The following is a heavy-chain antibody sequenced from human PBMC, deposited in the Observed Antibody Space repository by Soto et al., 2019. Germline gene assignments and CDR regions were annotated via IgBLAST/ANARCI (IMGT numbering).Heavy chain of an antibody. CDR3: AKAIGEWLVRDWFDP. CDR1: GFTFSSYA. CDR2: ISGSGGST. V-gene: IGHV3-23*01. Sequence: HPGGSLRLSCAASGFTFSSYAMSWVRQAPGKGLEWVSAISGSGGSTYYADSVKGRFTISRDNSKNTLYLQMNSLRAEDTAVYYCAKAIGEWLVRDWFDPWGQGTLVTVSS. J-gene: IGHJ5*02. D-gene: IGHD6-19*01.